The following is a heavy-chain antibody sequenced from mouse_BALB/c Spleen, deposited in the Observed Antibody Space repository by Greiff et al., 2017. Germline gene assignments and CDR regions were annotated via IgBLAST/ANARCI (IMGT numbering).Heavy chain of an antibody. CDR2: ISDGGSYT. CDR1: GFTFSDYY. J-gene: IGHJ1*01. Sequence: EVKVVESGGGLVKPGGSLKLSCAASGFTFSDYYMYWVRQTPEKRLEWVATISDGGSYTYYPDSVKGRFTISRDNAKNNLYLQMSSLKSEDTAMYYCARGPTTEDFDVWGAGTTVTVSS. CDR3: ARGPTTEDFDV. V-gene: IGHV5-4*02. D-gene: IGHD1-1*01.